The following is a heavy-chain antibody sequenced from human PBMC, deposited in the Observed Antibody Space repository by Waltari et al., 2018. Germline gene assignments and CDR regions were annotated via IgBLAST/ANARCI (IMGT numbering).Heavy chain of an antibody. Sequence: EVQLVESGGGLVQPGGSLRLSCAASGFTFSSYSMNWVRQAPGKGLEWVSYISSSSSTIYYADSVKGRFTISRDNAKNSLYLQMNSLRAEDTAVYYCARDPLDHCSGGSCYPGIDYWGQGTLVTVSS. CDR2: ISSSSSTI. CDR3: ARDPLDHCSGGSCYPGIDY. CDR1: GFTFSSYS. J-gene: IGHJ4*02. V-gene: IGHV3-48*04. D-gene: IGHD2-15*01.